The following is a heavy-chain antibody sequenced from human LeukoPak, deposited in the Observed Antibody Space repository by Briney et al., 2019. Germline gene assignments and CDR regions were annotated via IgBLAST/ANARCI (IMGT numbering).Heavy chain of an antibody. Sequence: GESLKISYKDSGYSFTNYWIGWVRQMPRKGLEWMGIIHSADSNTKYSPSFQGQVTISADKSISTAYLQWSGLKASDTAMYYCAGARHGDYRWDYWGQGTLVTVSS. V-gene: IGHV5-51*01. CDR3: AGARHGDYRWDY. D-gene: IGHD4-17*01. J-gene: IGHJ4*02. CDR2: IHSADSNT. CDR1: GYSFTNYW.